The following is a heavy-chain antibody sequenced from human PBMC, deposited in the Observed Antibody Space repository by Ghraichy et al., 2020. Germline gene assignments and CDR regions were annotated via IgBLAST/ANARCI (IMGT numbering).Heavy chain of an antibody. CDR1: GFTFSSHA. D-gene: IGHD3-10*01. J-gene: IGHJ5*02. CDR3: ARDDSRSWYVEGLDR. Sequence: GGSLRLSCAASGFTFSSHAMHWVRQSPGKGLEWVAVISYDASDKYYTDSVKGRFTISRDNSKNTVSLQMSSLTTDDTAVYFCARDDSRSWYVEGLDRWGQGTLVTVSS. V-gene: IGHV3-30*04. CDR2: ISYDASDK.